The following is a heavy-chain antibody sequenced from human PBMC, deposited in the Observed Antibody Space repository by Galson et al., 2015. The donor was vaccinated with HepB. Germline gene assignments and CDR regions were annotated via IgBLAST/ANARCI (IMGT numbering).Heavy chain of an antibody. CDR1: GFTFSGSG. D-gene: IGHD5-18*01. CDR2: VSYDGSNK. V-gene: IGHV3-30*18. Sequence: SLRLSCAASGFTFSGSGIHWVRRAPGKGLEWVASVSYDGSNKYYGDSVKGRFTISRDNSRNTVNLQMNSLRVDYTAMYYCAKERGDGGNSDGYGDYWGQGTLVTVSS. CDR3: AKERGDGGNSDGYGDY. J-gene: IGHJ4*02.